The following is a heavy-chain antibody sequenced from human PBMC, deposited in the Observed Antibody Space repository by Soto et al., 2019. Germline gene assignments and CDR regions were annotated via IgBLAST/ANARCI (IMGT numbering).Heavy chain of an antibody. V-gene: IGHV3-23*01. D-gene: IGHD4-17*01. CDR1: GFTFSSYA. CDR2: ISGSGGTT. CDR3: AKDQETVTTSYFDY. J-gene: IGHJ4*02. Sequence: ESGGGLVQAGGSLRLSCAASGFTFSSYAMSWVRQAPGKGLEWVSAISGSGGTTYYADSVKGRFTISRDNSKNTLYLQMNSLRAEDTAIYYCAKDQETVTTSYFDYWGQGTLVTVSS.